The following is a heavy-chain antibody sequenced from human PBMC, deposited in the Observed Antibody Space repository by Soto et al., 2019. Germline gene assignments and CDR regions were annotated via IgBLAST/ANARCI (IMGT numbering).Heavy chain of an antibody. CDR1: GFTYDDYA. Sequence: EVQLVESGGGLVQPGRSLRLSCAASGFTYDDYAMHWVRQAPGKGLEWVSGISWNSGSIGYADSVKGRFTISRDNAKNSLYLQMNSQRAEDTALYYCAKAAETYYYYYYMDVWGKGTTVTVSS. CDR3: AKAAETYYYYYYMDV. V-gene: IGHV3-9*01. J-gene: IGHJ6*03. CDR2: ISWNSGSI.